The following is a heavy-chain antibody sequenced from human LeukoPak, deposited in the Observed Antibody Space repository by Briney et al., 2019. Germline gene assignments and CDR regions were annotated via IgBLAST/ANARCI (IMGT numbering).Heavy chain of an antibody. J-gene: IGHJ4*02. Sequence: LETLSLTCTVFGGSIRSDTSYWVWIRQPPGKGLEWIGTISNGGSTFYNPSLKSRVTISVDTSKNQLSLKLNSVTASDTSVYYCARHTSGTMHSYWGQGSLVTVSS. CDR1: GGSIRSDTSY. D-gene: IGHD1-7*01. V-gene: IGHV4-39*01. CDR3: ARHTSGTMHSY. CDR2: ISNGGST.